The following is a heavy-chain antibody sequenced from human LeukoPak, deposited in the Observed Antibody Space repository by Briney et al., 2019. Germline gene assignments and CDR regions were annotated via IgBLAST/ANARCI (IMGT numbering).Heavy chain of an antibody. V-gene: IGHV3-21*01. CDR3: ARRVTAGQDQWEAFDI. CDR1: GFTFSSYS. J-gene: IGHJ3*02. Sequence: NTGGSLRLSCAASGFTFSSYSMNWVRQAPGKGLEWVSSIISSSSYIYYADSVKGRFTISRDNAKNSLYLQMNSLRAEDTAVYYCARRVTAGQDQWEAFDIWGQGTMVTVSS. CDR2: IISSSSYI. D-gene: IGHD3-10*01.